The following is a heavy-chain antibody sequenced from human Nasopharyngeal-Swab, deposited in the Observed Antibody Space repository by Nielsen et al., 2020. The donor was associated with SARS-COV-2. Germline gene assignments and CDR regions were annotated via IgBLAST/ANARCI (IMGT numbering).Heavy chain of an antibody. Sequence: ASVKVSCKTSGYTFSNYYMHWVRQAPGQGLEWMGIIHPSGGRTIYSQKFQGRVSMTRDTSTSTVYMELSSLTSEDTAMYYCARDLSDATVAVSGTVGFDCWGQGTLVTVSS. J-gene: IGHJ4*02. CDR1: GYTFSNYY. CDR2: IHPSGGRT. V-gene: IGHV1-46*01. CDR3: ARDLSDATVAVSGTVGFDC. D-gene: IGHD6-19*01.